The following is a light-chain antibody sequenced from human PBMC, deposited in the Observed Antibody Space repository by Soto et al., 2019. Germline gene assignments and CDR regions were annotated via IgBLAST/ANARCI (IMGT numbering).Light chain of an antibody. CDR1: KSISSY. Sequence: DIHMTQSPTSLSAAVGDRVTITCRASKSISSYLNWYQQKPGKAPQLLIDAASSLQSGVPSRFSGSGSGTDFTLTISSLQPEDFATYYCQQSYSTPLTFGGGTKVEIK. J-gene: IGKJ4*01. V-gene: IGKV1-39*01. CDR3: QQSYSTPLT. CDR2: AAS.